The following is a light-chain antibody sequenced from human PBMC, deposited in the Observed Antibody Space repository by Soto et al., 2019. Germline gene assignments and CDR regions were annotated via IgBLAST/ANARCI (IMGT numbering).Light chain of an antibody. CDR3: QQDNSYPLL. Sequence: DIQMTQSPSSLSASVGDRVTITCRARQGISRELAWYQQKPGKAPKPLIYAASSLQSGVPSRFSGSGSGTEFTLTSSSLQPGEFATYYWQQDNSYPLLFGGGTKVEIK. CDR1: QGISRE. CDR2: AAS. J-gene: IGKJ4*01. V-gene: IGKV1-17*01.